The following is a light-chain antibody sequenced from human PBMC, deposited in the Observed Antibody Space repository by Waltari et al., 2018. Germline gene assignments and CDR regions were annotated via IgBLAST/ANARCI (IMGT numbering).Light chain of an antibody. CDR1: QSISSD. Sequence: EIVMTQSPATLSVSPGERATLSCRASQSISSDLAWYQQRPGQAPSLLIYGASTRATGTPARFSGSGSGTEFTLTISSLQSEDFAVYYCQQYNNWPPVTFGQGTKVEIK. CDR2: GAS. J-gene: IGKJ1*01. V-gene: IGKV3-15*01. CDR3: QQYNNWPPVT.